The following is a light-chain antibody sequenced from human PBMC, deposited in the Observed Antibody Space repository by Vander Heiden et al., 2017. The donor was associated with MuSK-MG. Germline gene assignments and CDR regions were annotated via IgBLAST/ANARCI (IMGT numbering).Light chain of an antibody. V-gene: IGLV1-40*01. CDR3: QSYDSSLSAVV. Sequence: SELTQPPSVSGAPGQRVAISCTGSSSNIGTGYDVHWYQQVPGTAPRLLIDTNNNRPSGVPDRFSGSKSGTSDSLAITGLQAEDEADYYCQSYDSSLSAVVFGGGTKVTVL. J-gene: IGLJ2*01. CDR2: TNN. CDR1: SSNIGTGYD.